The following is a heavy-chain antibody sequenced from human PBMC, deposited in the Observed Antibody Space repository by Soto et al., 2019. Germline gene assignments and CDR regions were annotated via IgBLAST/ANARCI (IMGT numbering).Heavy chain of an antibody. CDR2: IAFDGSQE. CDR3: ATKVRVTNYLYYGMDV. D-gene: IGHD2-21*02. CDR1: GFTFNTSG. V-gene: IGHV3-30*03. Sequence: QVQLEESGGGVAQPGRALRLSCAASGFTFNTSGMHWVRQAPGKGLEWVAVIAFDGSQEFYGDSVRGRFTISRDNSKNTLFLQMKRLTPEDTAVYYCATKVRVTNYLYYGMDVWGQGTTVTVSS. J-gene: IGHJ6*02.